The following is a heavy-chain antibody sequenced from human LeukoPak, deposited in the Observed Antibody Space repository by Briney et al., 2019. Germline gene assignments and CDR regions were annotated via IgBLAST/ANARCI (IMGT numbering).Heavy chain of an antibody. CDR1: GFTFTSYW. D-gene: IGHD1-1*01. CDR2: IKHDGTEE. CDR3: ARHIDWKFDY. Sequence: PGGSLRLSCAPSGFTFTSYWMTWVRQAPGKGLEWVANIKHDGTEEYYVDSLEGRFTISRDNAKNSLYLQMNSLRAEDTAVYYCARHIDWKFDYWGQGTLVTVSS. V-gene: IGHV3-7*01. J-gene: IGHJ4*02.